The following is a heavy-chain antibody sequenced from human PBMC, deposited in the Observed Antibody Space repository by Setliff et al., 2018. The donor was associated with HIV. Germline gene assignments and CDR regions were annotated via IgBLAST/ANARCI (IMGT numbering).Heavy chain of an antibody. V-gene: IGHV7-4-1*02. J-gene: IGHJ3*02. Sequence: ASVKVSCKASGYTFNNYALYWVRQAPGQGFEWMGWINTNTGSPTYAQGFTRRFVFSLDPSVRTAYLQITGLKAEDTAVYYCARSRSTRDAFDTWGQGTMVTVSS. D-gene: IGHD2-2*01. CDR1: GYTFNNYA. CDR3: ARSRSTRDAFDT. CDR2: INTNTGSP.